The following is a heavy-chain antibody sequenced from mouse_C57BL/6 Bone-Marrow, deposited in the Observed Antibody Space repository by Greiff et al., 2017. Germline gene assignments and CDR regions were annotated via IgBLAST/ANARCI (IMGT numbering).Heavy chain of an antibody. CDR2: ISYSGST. CDR3: ASSHYYVSSWDYFDY. CDR1: GYSITSDY. Sequence: EVQLVESGPGLAKPSQTLSLTCSVTGYSITSDYWNWIRKFPGNKLEYMGYISYSGSTYYNPSLKSRISITRDNSQNQYYLQLNSVTTEDTATYYCASSHYYVSSWDYFDYWGQGTTLTVSS. J-gene: IGHJ2*01. V-gene: IGHV3-8*01. D-gene: IGHD1-1*01.